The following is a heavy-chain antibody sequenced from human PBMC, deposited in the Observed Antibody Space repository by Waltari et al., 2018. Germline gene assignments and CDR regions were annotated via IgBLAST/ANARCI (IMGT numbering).Heavy chain of an antibody. CDR2: IYHSGST. D-gene: IGHD3-22*01. J-gene: IGHJ4*02. CDR3: ARGVRGYDSSGYYYPTRSYYFDY. Sequence: QVQLQESGPGLVKPSQTLSLTCTVSGGSLSSGGYYWSWIRQHPGKGLEWIGYIYHSGSTYYNPALKSRVTISVDSAKNQFSLKLSSVTAADTAVYYGARGVRGYDSSGYYYPTRSYYFDYWGQGTLVTVSS. V-gene: IGHV4-31*03. CDR1: GGSLSSGGYY.